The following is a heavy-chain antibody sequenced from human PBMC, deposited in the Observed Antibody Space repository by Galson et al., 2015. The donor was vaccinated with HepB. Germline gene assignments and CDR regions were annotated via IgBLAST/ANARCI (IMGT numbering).Heavy chain of an antibody. CDR3: ARIHESKSPTNKYWYFDL. CDR1: GFSFSHYW. Sequence: SLRLSCAASGFSFSHYWMRWVRQAPGKGLEWVAIVWDDGSQKYYTDSVKGRFTISRDNSKNTLYLRMNSVKAEDTATYFCARIHESKSPTNKYWYFDLWGQGTLVTVSP. D-gene: IGHD6-13*01. V-gene: IGHV3-33*03. CDR2: VWDDGSQK. J-gene: IGHJ5*02.